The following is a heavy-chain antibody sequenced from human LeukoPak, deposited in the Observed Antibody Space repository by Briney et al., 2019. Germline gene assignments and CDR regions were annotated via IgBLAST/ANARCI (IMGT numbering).Heavy chain of an antibody. CDR3: AGIPRWGYSYGYLDY. D-gene: IGHD5-18*01. Sequence: GGSLRLSCAASGFIVSSNYMSWVRQAPGKGLEWVSSISSSSSYIYYADSVKGRFTISRDNAKNSLYLQMNSLRAEDTAVYYCAGIPRWGYSYGYLDYWGQGTLVTVSS. J-gene: IGHJ4*02. CDR1: GFIVSSNY. CDR2: ISSSSSYI. V-gene: IGHV3-21*01.